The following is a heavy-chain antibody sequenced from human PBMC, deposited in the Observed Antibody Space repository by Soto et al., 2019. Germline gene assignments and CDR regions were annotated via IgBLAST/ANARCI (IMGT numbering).Heavy chain of an antibody. CDR1: GFTFGYYG. J-gene: IGHJ6*02. V-gene: IGHV3-49*03. CDR2: IRSKAYGGTT. D-gene: IGHD3-10*01. Sequence: GGSLRLSCTASGFTFGYYGLSWFRQAPGKGLEWVSFIRSKAYGGTTEYAASVKGRFTVSRDDSKSIVYLQMNSLKTEDTAIYYGARLYFGVGGMDVWGQGTTVTVSS. CDR3: ARLYFGVGGMDV.